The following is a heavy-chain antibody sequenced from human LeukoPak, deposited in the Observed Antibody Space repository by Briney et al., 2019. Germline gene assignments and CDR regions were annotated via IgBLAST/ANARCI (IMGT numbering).Heavy chain of an antibody. CDR1: GGSISSYY. Sequence: PSETLSLTCTVSGGSISSYYWSWIRQPPGKGLEWIGYIYYSGSTNYNPSLKSRVTVSVDMSKNQFSLKLSSVTGADTAVYYCARRTGYYDGFDYWGQGTLVTVSS. CDR3: ARRTGYYDGFDY. J-gene: IGHJ4*02. D-gene: IGHD3/OR15-3a*01. V-gene: IGHV4-59*01. CDR2: IYYSGST.